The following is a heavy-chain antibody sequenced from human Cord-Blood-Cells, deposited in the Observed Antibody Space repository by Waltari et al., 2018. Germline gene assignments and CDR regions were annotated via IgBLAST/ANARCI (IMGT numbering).Heavy chain of an antibody. CDR2: VIPILGIA. V-gene: IGHV1-69*09. CDR1: GGTFSSYA. Sequence: QVQLVQSGAEVKKPGSSVKVSCKASGGTFSSYAISWVRQAPGQGLEWMGRVIPILGIANYAQKFQGRVTITADKSTSTAYMELSSLRSEDTAVYYCARGTGDSDAFDIWGQGTMVTVSS. D-gene: IGHD7-27*01. J-gene: IGHJ3*02. CDR3: ARGTGDSDAFDI.